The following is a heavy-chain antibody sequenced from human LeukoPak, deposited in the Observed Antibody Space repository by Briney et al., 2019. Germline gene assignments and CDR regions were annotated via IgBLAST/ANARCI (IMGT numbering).Heavy chain of an antibody. CDR1: GYTFTSYY. V-gene: IGHV1-46*01. CDR3: ARDQYYDFWSGYLDATYNWFDP. Sequence: ASVKVSCKASGYTFTSYYMHWVRQAPGQGLEWMGIINPSGGSTSYAQKFQGRVTITADESTSTAYMELSSLRSEDTAVYYCARDQYYDFWSGYLDATYNWFDPWGQGTLVTVSS. J-gene: IGHJ5*02. CDR2: INPSGGST. D-gene: IGHD3-3*01.